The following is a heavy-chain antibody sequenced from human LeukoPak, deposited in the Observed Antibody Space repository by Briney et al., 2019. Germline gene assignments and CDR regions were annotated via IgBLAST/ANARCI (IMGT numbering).Heavy chain of an antibody. CDR2: ISSSGSTI. Sequence: GSLRLSCAASGFTFSSYEMNWVRQAPGKGLEWVSYISSSGSTIYYADSVKGRFTTSRDNAKNSLYLQMNRLRAEDTAVYYCAELGITMIGGVWGKGTTVTISS. V-gene: IGHV3-48*03. CDR3: AELGITMIGGV. D-gene: IGHD3-10*02. CDR1: GFTFSSYE. J-gene: IGHJ6*04.